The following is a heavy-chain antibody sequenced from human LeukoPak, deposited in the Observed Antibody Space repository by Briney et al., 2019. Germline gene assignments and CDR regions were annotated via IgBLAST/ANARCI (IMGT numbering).Heavy chain of an antibody. D-gene: IGHD6-13*01. J-gene: IGHJ4*02. CDR3: ATNSSSWYIDQ. Sequence: GGSLRLSCAASGFAFSTYSMTWVRQAPGKGLQWVSDISGNGYSTYYADSLKGRFSISRDNSKNTLYLQMNSLRAEDTAVYYCATNSSSWYIDQWGQGTLVTVSS. CDR2: ISGNGYST. CDR1: GFAFSTYS. V-gene: IGHV3-23*01.